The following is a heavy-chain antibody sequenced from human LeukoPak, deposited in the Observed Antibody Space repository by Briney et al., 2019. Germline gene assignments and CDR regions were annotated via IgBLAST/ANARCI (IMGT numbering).Heavy chain of an antibody. V-gene: IGHV1-18*01. Sequence: GASVKVSCKASGYTFTSYGISWVRQAPGQGLEWMGWISAYNGNTNYAQKLQGRVTMTTDTSTSTAYMELRSLRSDDTAVYYCARETTVTNGGYYYYYMDVWGKGTTVTISS. CDR1: GYTFTSYG. J-gene: IGHJ6*03. CDR2: ISAYNGNT. D-gene: IGHD4-17*01. CDR3: ARETTVTNGGYYYYYMDV.